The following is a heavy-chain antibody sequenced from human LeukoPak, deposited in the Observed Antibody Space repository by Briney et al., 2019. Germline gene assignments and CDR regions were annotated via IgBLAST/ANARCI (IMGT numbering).Heavy chain of an antibody. CDR2: IWYDGSNK. CDR1: GFTFSSYG. CDR3: ARDLLTWIPGEMDY. D-gene: IGHD3-10*01. Sequence: GGSLRLSCAASGFTFSSYGMHWVRQAPGKGLEWVAVIWYDGSNKYYADSVKGRFTISRDNSKNTLYLQMNSLRAEDTAAYYCARDLLTWIPGEMDYWGQGTLVTVSS. J-gene: IGHJ4*02. V-gene: IGHV3-33*01.